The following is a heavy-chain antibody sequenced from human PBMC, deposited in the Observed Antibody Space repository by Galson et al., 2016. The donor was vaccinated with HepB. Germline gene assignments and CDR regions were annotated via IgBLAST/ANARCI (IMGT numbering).Heavy chain of an antibody. J-gene: IGHJ4*02. CDR1: GFTFSSYA. Sequence: SLRLSCAASGFTFSSYAMSWVRQAPGKGLEWVSAISESGNSTYYADSVKGRFTIFRDNSKNTLYLQMNSLTAEDTAVYYCTKDPWDYWGQGTLVTVSS. CDR2: ISESGNST. V-gene: IGHV3-23*01. CDR3: TKDPWDY.